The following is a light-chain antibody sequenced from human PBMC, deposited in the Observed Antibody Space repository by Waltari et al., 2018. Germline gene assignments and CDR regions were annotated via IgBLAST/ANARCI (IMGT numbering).Light chain of an antibody. CDR1: SGINFGTFR. V-gene: IGLV5-45*02. Sequence: QAALTQPSSLSASPGASASLTCTFPSGINFGTFRIYWSQQNPGSPPQDLLRYRSDADKHQDSRVPRRFSGSKDASANAGILLISGRQSEDEADYYCMVWQNNAVVFGGGTKLTVL. J-gene: IGLJ2*01. CDR2: YRSDADK. CDR3: MVWQNNAVV.